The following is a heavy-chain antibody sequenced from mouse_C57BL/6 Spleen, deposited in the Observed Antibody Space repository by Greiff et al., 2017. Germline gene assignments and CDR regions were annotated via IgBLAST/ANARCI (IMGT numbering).Heavy chain of an antibody. V-gene: IGHV1-52*01. CDR3: AISKYYGSSSDGRDY. J-gene: IGHJ4*01. D-gene: IGHD1-1*01. CDR1: GYTFTSYW. Sequence: VQLQQPGAELVRPGSSVKLSCKASGYTFTSYWMHWVKQRPIQGLEWIGNIDPSDSETHYNQKFKAKATLTVDKSSSTAFMQLSSLTSEDPAVYFCAISKYYGSSSDGRDYWGQGTSVTVSS. CDR2: IDPSDSET.